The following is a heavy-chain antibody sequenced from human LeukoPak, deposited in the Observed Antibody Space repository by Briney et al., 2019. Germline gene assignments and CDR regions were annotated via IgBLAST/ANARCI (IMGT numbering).Heavy chain of an antibody. Sequence: ASVMVSCKASGYTFTSYGISWVRQAPGQGLEWMGWISAYNGDTKYEQKLQGRVTLTTDASTSTAYMELRSLRSDDTAVYYCARDHGGYETEYYFDSWGQGTLVTVSS. CDR1: GYTFTSYG. CDR3: ARDHGGYETEYYFDS. J-gene: IGHJ4*02. V-gene: IGHV1-18*01. D-gene: IGHD5-18*01. CDR2: ISAYNGDT.